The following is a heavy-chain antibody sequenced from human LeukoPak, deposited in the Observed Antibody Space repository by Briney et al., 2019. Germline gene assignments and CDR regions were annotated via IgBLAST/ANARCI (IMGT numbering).Heavy chain of an antibody. V-gene: IGHV3-21*01. Sequence: PGGSLRLSCAASGFTFSSYSMNWVRQAPGKGLEWVSSISSSSSYIYYADSVKGRFTISRDNAKNSLYLQMNSLRAEDTAVYYCARDRVGGNLYDYWGQGTLVTVSS. CDR2: ISSSSSYI. J-gene: IGHJ4*02. CDR3: ARDRVGGNLYDY. CDR1: GFTFSSYS. D-gene: IGHD4-23*01.